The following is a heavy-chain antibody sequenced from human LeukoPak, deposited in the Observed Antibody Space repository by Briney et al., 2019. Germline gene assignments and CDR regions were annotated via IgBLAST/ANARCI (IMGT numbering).Heavy chain of an antibody. CDR3: AKDQGSGRFGGFDI. J-gene: IGHJ3*02. D-gene: IGHD6-19*01. V-gene: IGHV3-30*18. Sequence: GRSLRLSCEASGFTFSYYGIHWVRQAPDKGLEWVAVISDDGTTTFYADSVKGRITISRDNSKNTLYLQMNSLRADDTAVYYCAKDQGSGRFGGFDIWGQGTMVTVSS. CDR2: ISDDGTTT. CDR1: GFTFSYYG.